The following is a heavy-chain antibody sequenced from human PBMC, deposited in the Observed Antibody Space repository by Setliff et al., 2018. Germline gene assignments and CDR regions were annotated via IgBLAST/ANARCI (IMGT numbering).Heavy chain of an antibody. CDR1: GGLIYDHW. CDR3: TRERQGGFLEWSPFDS. CDR2: VYSHGGT. Sequence: PSETLSLTCSVSGGLIYDHWWTWVRQTAGVGLQWIGRVYSHGGTDYNPSLNSRVTISVDTSNNQFSLHLTSVTAADTARYFCTRERQGGFLEWSPFDSWGRGILVTVSS. J-gene: IGHJ4*02. D-gene: IGHD3-3*01. V-gene: IGHV4-4*07.